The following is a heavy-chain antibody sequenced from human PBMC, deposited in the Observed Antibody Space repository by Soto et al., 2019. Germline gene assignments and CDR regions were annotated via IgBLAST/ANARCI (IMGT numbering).Heavy chain of an antibody. J-gene: IGHJ6*02. CDR2: LSNDGSNE. V-gene: IGHV3-30*18. CDR3: AKDFSRPFYRLDV. Sequence: GGSLGLSCVASGFTFSSYGMHWVRQASGKGLEWVTLLSNDGSNEYYADSVKGRFTISRDNSKNTLYLQMNSLRAEDTAVFYCAKDFSRPFYRLDVWGQGTTVPVSS. CDR1: GFTFSSYG.